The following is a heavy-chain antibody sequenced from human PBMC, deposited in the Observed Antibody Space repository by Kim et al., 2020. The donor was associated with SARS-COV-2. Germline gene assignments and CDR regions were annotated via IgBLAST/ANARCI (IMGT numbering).Heavy chain of an antibody. Sequence: GGSLRLSCAASGFTFSSYAMSWVRQAPGKGLEWVSTISGSGGSTYYAGSVKGRFTIHRDNSKNTLYLQRNSLRAEDTAVYYCATRIMITFGGAGGPDYFDYWGQGTLVTVSS. J-gene: IGHJ4*02. CDR3: ATRIMITFGGAGGPDYFDY. CDR2: ISGSGGST. CDR1: GFTFSSYA. D-gene: IGHD3-16*01. V-gene: IGHV3-23*01.